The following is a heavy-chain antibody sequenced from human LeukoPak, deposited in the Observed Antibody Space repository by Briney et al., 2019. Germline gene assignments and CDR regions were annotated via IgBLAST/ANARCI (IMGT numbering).Heavy chain of an antibody. J-gene: IGHJ4*02. D-gene: IGHD6-13*01. Sequence: GGSLRLSCAASGFTFSSYWMSWVRQAPGKGLEWVANIKQDGSEKYYVDSVKGRFTISRDNAKNSLYLQMNSLRAEDTAVYYCAREWSIAAAGTDINTLDYWGQGTLVTVSS. CDR3: AREWSIAAAGTDINTLDY. CDR1: GFTFSSYW. V-gene: IGHV3-7*01. CDR2: IKQDGSEK.